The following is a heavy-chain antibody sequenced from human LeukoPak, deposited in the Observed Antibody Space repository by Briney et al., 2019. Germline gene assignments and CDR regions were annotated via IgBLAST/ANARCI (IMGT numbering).Heavy chain of an antibody. V-gene: IGHV1-69*04. CDR1: GGTFSSYA. CDR2: IIPILGIA. CDR3: ARARSSTCPHAFDI. D-gene: IGHD2-2*01. Sequence: SVKVSCKASGGTFSSYAISWVRQAPGQGLEWMGRIIPILGIANYAQKFQGRVTITADKSTSTAYMELSSLRSEDTAVYYCARARSSTCPHAFDIWGQGTMVTVSS. J-gene: IGHJ3*02.